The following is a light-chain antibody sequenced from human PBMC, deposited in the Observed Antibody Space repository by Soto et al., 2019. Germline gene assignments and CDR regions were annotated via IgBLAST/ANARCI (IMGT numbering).Light chain of an antibody. CDR3: QQYVTSPLT. CDR2: CVS. J-gene: IGKJ4*01. V-gene: IGKV3-20*01. Sequence: EIVLTQSPGTLSLSPGERATLSCRASQSITGSYLAWYQQKPGQAPRLLIYCVSNRATGIPDRFSGSGSGTDFALTINRLEPEDFAVYYCQQYVTSPLTFGGGTKVEIK. CDR1: QSITGSY.